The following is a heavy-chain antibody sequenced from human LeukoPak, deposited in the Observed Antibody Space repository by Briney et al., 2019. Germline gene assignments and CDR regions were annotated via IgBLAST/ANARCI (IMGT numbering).Heavy chain of an antibody. J-gene: IGHJ3*02. V-gene: IGHV3-30-3*01. CDR2: ISYDGSNK. D-gene: IGHD3-10*01. Sequence: QPGGSLRLSCAASGFTFSSYAMHWVRQAPGKGLEWVAVISYDGSNKYYADSVKGRFTISRDNSKNTLYLQMNSLRAEDTAVYYCARVQSTYYGSGSYHPDDAFDIWGQGTMVTVSS. CDR1: GFTFSSYA. CDR3: ARVQSTYYGSGSYHPDDAFDI.